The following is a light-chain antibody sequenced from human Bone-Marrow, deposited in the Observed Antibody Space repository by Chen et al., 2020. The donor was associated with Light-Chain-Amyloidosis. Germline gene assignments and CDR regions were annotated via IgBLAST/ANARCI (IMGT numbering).Light chain of an antibody. J-gene: IGKJ5*01. CDR2: LGS. CDR3: MQTLQTPIT. CDR1: QSLLHSSEHYV. V-gene: IGKV2-28*01. Sequence: DIVMTQSPLSLPVTPGEPASISCRSSQSLLHSSEHYVLDWYLQKPGQSPQVLIYLGSNRASGVPDRFSDSGSGTDFTLKINKVEAEDVGVYYCMQTLQTPITFGQGTRLEIK.